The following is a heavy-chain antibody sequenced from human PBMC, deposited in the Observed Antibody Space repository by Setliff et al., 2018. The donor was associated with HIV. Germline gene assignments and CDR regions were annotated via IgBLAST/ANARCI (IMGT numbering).Heavy chain of an antibody. CDR1: GGSIDNNKYY. D-gene: IGHD5-12*01. CDR3: AHLKATHGSLA. CDR2: IYWDDDK. J-gene: IGHJ5*02. Sequence: TLSLTCSVSGGSIDNNKYYWTWIRQPPGKGLDWLALIYWDDDKRYSPSLRSRLTITKDTSKNQVVLTMTNMDPVDTATYYCAHLKATHGSLAWGQGTLVTVSS. V-gene: IGHV2-5*08.